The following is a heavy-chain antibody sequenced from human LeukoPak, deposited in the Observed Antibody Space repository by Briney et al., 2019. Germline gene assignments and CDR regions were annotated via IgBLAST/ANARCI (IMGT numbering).Heavy chain of an antibody. V-gene: IGHV3-30*02. CDR1: GFTFSTYG. Sequence: GALRLSCAASGFTFSTYGMHWVRQAPGKGLEWVAFIRNDGTIKYYADSVKGRFTISRDNAKNSLYLQMNSLRAEDTAVYYCARESSSATLGPNAFDIWGQGTMVTVSS. J-gene: IGHJ3*02. CDR2: IRNDGTIK. CDR3: ARESSSATLGPNAFDI. D-gene: IGHD6-19*01.